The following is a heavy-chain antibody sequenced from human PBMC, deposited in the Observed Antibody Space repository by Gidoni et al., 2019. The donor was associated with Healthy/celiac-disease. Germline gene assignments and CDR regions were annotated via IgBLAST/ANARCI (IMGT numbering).Heavy chain of an antibody. CDR1: GFTFSRYS. CDR2: ISSSSSTI. CDR3: ARGTSGWYRLFDY. Sequence: EVQLVESGGGLVQPGGSLRLSCAASGFTFSRYSMNWVRQAPGKGLDWVSYISSSSSTIYYADSVKGRFTISRDNAKNSLYLQMNSLRDEDTAVYYCARGTSGWYRLFDYWGQGTLVTVSS. J-gene: IGHJ4*02. D-gene: IGHD6-19*01. V-gene: IGHV3-48*02.